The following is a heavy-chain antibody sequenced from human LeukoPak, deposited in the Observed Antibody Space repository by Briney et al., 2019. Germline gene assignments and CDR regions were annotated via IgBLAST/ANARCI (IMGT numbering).Heavy chain of an antibody. Sequence: SETLSLTCTVSGGSISSYYWSWIRQPPGKGLEWIGFIYYSGSTSYNPSLKSRVTISVDTSKNQFSLKLSSVTAADTAVYYCARSSEGRYYYDSSGYSYYYYYMDVWGKGTTVTISS. J-gene: IGHJ6*03. V-gene: IGHV4-59*01. CDR2: IYYSGST. CDR3: ARSSEGRYYYDSSGYSYYYYYMDV. D-gene: IGHD3-22*01. CDR1: GGSISSYY.